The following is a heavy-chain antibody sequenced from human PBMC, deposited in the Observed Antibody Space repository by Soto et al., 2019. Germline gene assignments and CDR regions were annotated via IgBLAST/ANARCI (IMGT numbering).Heavy chain of an antibody. CDR2: ISYDGSNK. J-gene: IGHJ5*02. CDR3: AKGFGGTYSSSWTNYNWFDP. Sequence: GGSLRLSCAASGFTFSSYGMHWVRQAPGKGLEWVAVISYDGSNKYYADSVKGRFTISRDNSKNTLYLQMNSLRAEDTAVYYCAKGFGGTYSSSWTNYNWFDPWGQGTLVTVSS. CDR1: GFTFSSYG. D-gene: IGHD6-13*01. V-gene: IGHV3-30*18.